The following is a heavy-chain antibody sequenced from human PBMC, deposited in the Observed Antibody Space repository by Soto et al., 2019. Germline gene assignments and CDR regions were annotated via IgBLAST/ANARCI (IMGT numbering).Heavy chain of an antibody. CDR3: AAVGGYDSSWVAGVIDY. J-gene: IGHJ4*02. CDR1: GFTFTSSA. CDR2: IVVGSGNT. Sequence: QMQLVQSGPEVKKPGTSVKVSCKASGFTFTSSAVQWVRQARGQRLEWIGWIVVGSGNTNYAQKYKERVTITSDMSTRKAYMELSSLRSEDTAVYYCAAVGGYDSSWVAGVIDYWGQGTLVTVSS. V-gene: IGHV1-58*01. D-gene: IGHD5-12*01.